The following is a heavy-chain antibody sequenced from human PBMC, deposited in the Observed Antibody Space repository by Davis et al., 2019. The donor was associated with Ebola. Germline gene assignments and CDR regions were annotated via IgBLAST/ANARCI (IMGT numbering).Heavy chain of an antibody. V-gene: IGHV3-13*01. Sequence: PGGSLRLSCAASGFTFSDYEIHWVRQVTGKRLEWVSVIGTTGRTAYADSVKGRFTISRDNAQKSLYLQMNSLRDEDTAVYYCACTIFGTIGNFDYWGQGTLVTVSS. J-gene: IGHJ4*02. D-gene: IGHD3-3*01. CDR2: IGTTGRT. CDR1: GFTFSDYE. CDR3: ACTIFGTIGNFDY.